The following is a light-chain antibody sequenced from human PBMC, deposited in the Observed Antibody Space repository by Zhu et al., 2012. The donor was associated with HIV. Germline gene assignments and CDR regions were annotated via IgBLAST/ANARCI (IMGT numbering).Light chain of an antibody. Sequence: EIVMTQSPATLSVSPGERATLSCRASQSVSSNLAWYQQKPGQAPRLLIYGASIRVTGIPARFSGSGSGTEFTLTISTMQSEDFAVYYCQQYNNSPPRITFGRGTKWISN. J-gene: IGKJ3*01. V-gene: IGKV3-15*01. CDR1: QSVSSN. CDR3: QQYNNSPPRIT. CDR2: GAS.